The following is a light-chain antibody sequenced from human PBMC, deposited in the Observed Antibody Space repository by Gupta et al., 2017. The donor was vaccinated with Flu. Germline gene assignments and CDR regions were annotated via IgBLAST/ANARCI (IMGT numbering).Light chain of an antibody. Sequence: GALPWPPAERATLSCRASQSVSSSYLARYQQKTGEDSRSRINGASSRATGGLERRSGGGSWTDGTPMISRMEAEDDAGDYCQKYGSDCHTFGEGTNLEIK. CDR1: QSVSSSY. J-gene: IGKJ4*01. V-gene: IGKV3-20*01. CDR3: QKYGSDCHT. CDR2: GAS.